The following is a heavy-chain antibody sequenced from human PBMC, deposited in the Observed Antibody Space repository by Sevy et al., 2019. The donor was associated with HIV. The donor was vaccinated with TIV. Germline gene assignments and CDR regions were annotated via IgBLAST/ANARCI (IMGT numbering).Heavy chain of an antibody. CDR2: IYPGASDT. CDR3: ARPSSGWYGEDYFDY. CDR1: GYSFTSYW. J-gene: IGHJ4*02. D-gene: IGHD6-19*01. Sequence: GESLKISCKGSGYSFTSYWIGWVRQMPGKGLEWMGIIYPGASDTRYSPSFQGQVTISADKSISTAYLQWSSLKASDTAMYYCARPSSGWYGEDYFDYWGQGTLVTVSS. V-gene: IGHV5-51*01.